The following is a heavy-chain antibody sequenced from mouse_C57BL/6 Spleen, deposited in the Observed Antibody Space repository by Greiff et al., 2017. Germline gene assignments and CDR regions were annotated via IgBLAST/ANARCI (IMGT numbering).Heavy chain of an antibody. V-gene: IGHV1-39*01. J-gene: IGHJ2*01. D-gene: IGHD3-3*01. CDR1: GYSFTDSN. CDR3: ARWGTRYFDY. CDR2: INPHYGRT. Sequence: EVQLQQSGPVMVKPGASVKISCKASGYSFTDSNMNWVKKSNGKSLEWIGVINPHYGRTSYNQKFKGKATLTVDQSSSTAYMQLNSLTSEDSAVYYCARWGTRYFDYWGQGTTLTVSS.